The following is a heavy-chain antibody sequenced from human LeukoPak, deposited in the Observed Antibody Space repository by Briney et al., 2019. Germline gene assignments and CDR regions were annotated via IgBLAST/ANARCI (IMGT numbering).Heavy chain of an antibody. Sequence: PGGSLRLSCAASGFTFSSYGMHWVRRAPGKGLEWVAVIWYDGSNKYYADSVKGRFTISRDNSKNTLYLQMNSLRAEDTAVYYCARGGGSPYYYGSGSYYPIDYWGQGTLVTVSS. CDR2: IWYDGSNK. CDR3: ARGGGSPYYYGSGSYYPIDY. V-gene: IGHV3-33*01. J-gene: IGHJ4*02. D-gene: IGHD3-10*01. CDR1: GFTFSSYG.